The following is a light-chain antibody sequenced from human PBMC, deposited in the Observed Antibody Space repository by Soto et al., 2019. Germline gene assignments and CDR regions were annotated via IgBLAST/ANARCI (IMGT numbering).Light chain of an antibody. J-gene: IGLJ1*01. CDR1: SSDIGLYNY. Sequence: QSVLTQPPSASGSPGQSVTISCTGTSSDIGLYNYVSWYQQHPGKAPKVIIFEVSQRPSGVPYRFSGSKSGNTASLTVSGLQAEDEADYYCLSYGGNNNYVFGTGTKLTVL. CDR3: LSYGGNNNYV. CDR2: EVS. V-gene: IGLV2-8*01.